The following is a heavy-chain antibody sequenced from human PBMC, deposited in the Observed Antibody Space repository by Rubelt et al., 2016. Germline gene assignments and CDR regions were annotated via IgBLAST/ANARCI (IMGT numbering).Heavy chain of an antibody. D-gene: IGHD4-23*01. CDR1: GGSFSGYY. CDR2: INHSGST. CDR3: ARGRNYGGNGWYFDL. Sequence: QVQLQQWGAGLLKPSETLSLTCAVYGGSFSGYYWSWIRQPPGKGLEWIGEINHSGSTNYNPSLKSRVTISVDTAKNQFSLKLSSVTAADTAVYYCARGRNYGGNGWYFDLWGRGTLVTVSS. J-gene: IGHJ2*01. V-gene: IGHV4-34*01.